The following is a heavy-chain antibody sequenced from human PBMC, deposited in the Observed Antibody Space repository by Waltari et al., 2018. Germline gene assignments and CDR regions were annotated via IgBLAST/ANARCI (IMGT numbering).Heavy chain of an antibody. CDR3: ARDFWSGTDYYYYMDV. Sequence: QVQLVQSGAEVKKPGSSVKVSCKASGGTLSSYPFTWVRQAPGQGLGWMGGIIPIFVTTNDAQKFQGRVTISADESTSTVFLELSSLRAEDTAVYYCARDFWSGTDYYYYMDVWGKGTTVTVSS. J-gene: IGHJ6*03. CDR1: GGTLSSYP. CDR2: IIPIFVTT. D-gene: IGHD3-3*01. V-gene: IGHV1-69*01.